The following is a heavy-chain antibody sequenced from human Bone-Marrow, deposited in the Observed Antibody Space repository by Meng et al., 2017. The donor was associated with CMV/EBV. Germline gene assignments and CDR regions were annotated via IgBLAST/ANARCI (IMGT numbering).Heavy chain of an antibody. CDR3: AKTGGDIVVVPAAIYYYYYGMDV. CDR2: ISGSGGST. V-gene: IGHV3-23*01. J-gene: IGHJ6*02. CDR1: GFTFSSYA. Sequence: GESLKISCAASGFTFSSYAMSWVRQAPGKGLEWVSAISGSGGSTYYADSVKGRFTISRDNSKNTLYLQMNSLRAEDTAVYYCAKTGGDIVVVPAAIYYYYYGMDVWGQGTTVTGSS. D-gene: IGHD2-2*02.